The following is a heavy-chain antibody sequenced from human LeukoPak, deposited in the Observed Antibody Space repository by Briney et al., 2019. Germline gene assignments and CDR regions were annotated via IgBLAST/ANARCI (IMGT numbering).Heavy chain of an antibody. CDR1: GFTFSTYA. Sequence: GGSLRLSCAASGFTFSTYAMTWVRQAPGKGLEWVSAISGSGGNTYYANSVKGRFTISRDNSMNSLYLQMNSLRAEDTAIYYCAKDSLPTSGCRGYFDYWGQGTLVTVSS. J-gene: IGHJ4*02. D-gene: IGHD6-25*01. V-gene: IGHV3-23*01. CDR3: AKDSLPTSGCRGYFDY. CDR2: ISGSGGNT.